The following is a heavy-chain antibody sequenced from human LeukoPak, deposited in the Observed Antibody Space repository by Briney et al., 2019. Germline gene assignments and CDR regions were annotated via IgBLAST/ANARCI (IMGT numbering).Heavy chain of an antibody. Sequence: ASVKVSCKASGYTFTSYDINWVRQATGQGLEWTRWMNPNSGNTGYAQKFQGRVTMTRNTSISTAYMELSSLRSEDTAVYYCARGRITFGGVIVIQYFDYWGQGTLVTVSS. D-gene: IGHD3-16*02. J-gene: IGHJ4*02. CDR2: MNPNSGNT. V-gene: IGHV1-8*01. CDR1: GYTFTSYD. CDR3: ARGRITFGGVIVIQYFDY.